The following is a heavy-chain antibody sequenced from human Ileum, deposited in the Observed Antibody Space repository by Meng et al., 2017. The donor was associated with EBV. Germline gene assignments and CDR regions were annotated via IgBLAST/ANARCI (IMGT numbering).Heavy chain of an antibody. CDR1: GYTFTRYP. J-gene: IGHJ4*02. V-gene: IGHV7-4-1*02. Sequence: QVQLVQSGSELKKPGXLVKVSXKASGYTFTRYPMNWVRQAPGQGLEWMGWISTNTGNPTYAQGFTGRFVFSVDTSVSTAYLQISSLKAEDTAVYYCGTLKYTSGFYGPAYWGKGALVTVSS. D-gene: IGHD6-19*01. CDR2: ISTNTGNP. CDR3: GTLKYTSGFYGPAY.